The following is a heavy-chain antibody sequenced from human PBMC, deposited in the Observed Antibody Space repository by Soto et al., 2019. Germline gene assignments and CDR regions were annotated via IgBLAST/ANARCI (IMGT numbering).Heavy chain of an antibody. CDR3: ARDPSQGGWLGHYFDY. J-gene: IGHJ4*02. CDR2: IYHSGST. CDR1: GGSISSSNW. V-gene: IGHV4-4*02. Sequence: SETLSLTCAVSGGSISSSNWWSWVRQPPGKGLEWIGEIYHSGSTNYNPSLKSRVTISVDKSKNQFSLKLSSVTAADTAVYYCARDPSQGGWLGHYFDYWGQGTLVTVSS. D-gene: IGHD6-19*01.